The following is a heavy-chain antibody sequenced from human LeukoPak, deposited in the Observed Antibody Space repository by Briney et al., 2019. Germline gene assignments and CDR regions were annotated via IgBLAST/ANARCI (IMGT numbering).Heavy chain of an antibody. CDR2: IYHSGST. D-gene: IGHD3-3*01. CDR1: GGSISSGGYS. V-gene: IGHV4-30-2*01. J-gene: IGHJ4*02. Sequence: SQTLSLTCAVSGGSISSGGYSWSWVRQPPGKGLEWIGYIYHSGSTYYNPSLKSRVTISVDRSKNQFSLKLSSVTAADTAVYYCARGRSYYDFWSGYSHLDYFDYWGQGTLVTVSS. CDR3: ARGRSYYDFWSGYSHLDYFDY.